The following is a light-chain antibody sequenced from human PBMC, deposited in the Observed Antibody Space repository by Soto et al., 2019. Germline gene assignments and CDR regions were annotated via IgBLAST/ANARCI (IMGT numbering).Light chain of an antibody. Sequence: DIQMTQSPSTLSASVGDRVTITCRASQSFSSWLAWYQQKPGKAPKLLIFDASSLAGGVPSRFSGGGSGKEFILTISSLQPDDFATYYCQHRETFGQGTKVKIK. CDR2: DAS. J-gene: IGKJ1*01. CDR1: QSFSSW. V-gene: IGKV1-5*01. CDR3: QHRET.